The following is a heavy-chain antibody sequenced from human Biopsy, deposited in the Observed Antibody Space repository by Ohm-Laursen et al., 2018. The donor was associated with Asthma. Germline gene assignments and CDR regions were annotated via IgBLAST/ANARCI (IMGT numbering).Heavy chain of an antibody. V-gene: IGHV3-53*01. Sequence: SLRLSCAASGFAVSRDYMFWVRQAPGKGLEWVSVIYSGGTSHTADSVRGQFTISRDYSKNTLYLQMHSLRAEDTAVYYCARGDSSGWSHYYFDYWGQGTLVTVSS. CDR2: IYSGGTS. CDR3: ARGDSSGWSHYYFDY. D-gene: IGHD6-19*01. J-gene: IGHJ4*02. CDR1: GFAVSRDY.